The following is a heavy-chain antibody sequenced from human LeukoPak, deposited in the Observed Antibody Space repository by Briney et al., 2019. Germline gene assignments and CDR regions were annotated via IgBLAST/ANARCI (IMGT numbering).Heavy chain of an antibody. V-gene: IGHV3-21*06. Sequence: GGSLRLSCAASGFTFSTYNMNWVRHAPGKGLEGISSITSSSSYIYYADSVKGRFTISRDNAKNSLYLQMSSLSPDDTAVYFCARDPYSGNYGNYYYYYMDVWGKGTTVTISS. J-gene: IGHJ6*03. CDR2: ITSSSSYI. CDR3: ARDPYSGNYGNYYYYYMDV. D-gene: IGHD1-26*01. CDR1: GFTFSTYN.